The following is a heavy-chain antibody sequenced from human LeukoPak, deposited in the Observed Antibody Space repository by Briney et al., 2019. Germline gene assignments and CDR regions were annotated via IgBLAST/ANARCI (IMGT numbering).Heavy chain of an antibody. Sequence: PSETLSLTCTVSGGSISSYYLNWIRQPPGKGLEWIGYIFNSGSTNYNPSLKSRVTISVDTSKNQFSLNLSSVTAAGTAVYYCASSGYCSSASCYGGRYFDCWGQGTLVTVSS. CDR1: GGSISSYY. V-gene: IGHV4-59*01. CDR3: ASSGYCSSASCYGGRYFDC. CDR2: IFNSGST. J-gene: IGHJ4*02. D-gene: IGHD2-2*03.